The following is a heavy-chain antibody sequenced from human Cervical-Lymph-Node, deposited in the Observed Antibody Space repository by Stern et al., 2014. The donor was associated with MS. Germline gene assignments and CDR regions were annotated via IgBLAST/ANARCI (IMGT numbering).Heavy chain of an antibody. Sequence: EEQLEESGGGLVQPGGSLRLSCAASGFTFSSYWMHWVRQAPGKGLVGVSRIDNDGSSTSYADSVKGRFTISRDNAKNTLYLQMNSLRAEDTAVYYCARGYGDTFYYYYGMDVWGQGTTVTVSS. CDR2: IDNDGSST. CDR1: GFTFSSYW. CDR3: ARGYGDTFYYYYGMDV. J-gene: IGHJ6*02. V-gene: IGHV3-74*02. D-gene: IGHD4-17*01.